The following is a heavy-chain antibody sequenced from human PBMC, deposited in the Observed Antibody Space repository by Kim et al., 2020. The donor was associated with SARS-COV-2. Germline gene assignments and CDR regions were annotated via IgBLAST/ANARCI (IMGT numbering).Heavy chain of an antibody. CDR3: TRCYDILTGYYRDDY. CDR2: IRSKAYGGTT. D-gene: IGHD3-9*01. CDR1: GFTFGDYA. V-gene: IGHV3-49*03. J-gene: IGHJ4*02. Sequence: GGSLRLSCTASGFTFGDYAMSWFRQAPGKGLEWVGFIRSKAYGGTTEYAASVKGRFTISRDDSKSIAYLQMNSLKTEDTAVYYCTRCYDILTGYYRDDYWGQGTLVTVSS.